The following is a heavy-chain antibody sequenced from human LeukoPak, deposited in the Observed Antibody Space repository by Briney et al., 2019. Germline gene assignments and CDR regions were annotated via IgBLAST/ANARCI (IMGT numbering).Heavy chain of an antibody. J-gene: IGHJ4*02. V-gene: IGHV3-7*01. Sequence: GGSLRLSCVASGFTFSHYYMSWDRQAPGQGLEWVAHTNQDGSVEFHVDSVKGRFTISRDNAKNSLYLQMNSLRADDTAVYYCARDYYGSHDYWGQGALVTVSS. CDR2: TNQDGSVE. CDR1: GFTFSHYY. D-gene: IGHD3-10*01. CDR3: ARDYYGSHDY.